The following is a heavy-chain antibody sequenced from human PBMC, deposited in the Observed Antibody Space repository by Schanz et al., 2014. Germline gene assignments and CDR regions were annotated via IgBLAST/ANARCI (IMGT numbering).Heavy chain of an antibody. J-gene: IGHJ4*02. D-gene: IGHD3-10*01. CDR3: ARGGFGEVSYFDY. Sequence: DVQLLESGGGLVQPGGSLRLSCAASGFTFTNYAMSWVRQAPGKGLEWVSFIYIGGNTYYADSVKGRFTISRDNSKNTVYIQMNSLRAEDTAVYYCARGGFGEVSYFDYWGQGTLVTVSS. V-gene: IGHV3-66*01. CDR2: IYIGGNT. CDR1: GFTFTNYA.